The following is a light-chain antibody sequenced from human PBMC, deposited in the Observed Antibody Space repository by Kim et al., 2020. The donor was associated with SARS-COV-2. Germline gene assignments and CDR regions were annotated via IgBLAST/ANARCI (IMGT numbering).Light chain of an antibody. CDR2: GAS. CDR3: QQYGSSPLYS. CDR1: QSVSSSY. Sequence: PGERAPLSCRASQSVSSSYLAWYQQKPGQAPRLLIYGASSRATGIPDRFSGSGSGTDFTLTISRLEPEDFAVYYCQQYGSSPLYSFGQGTKLEI. J-gene: IGKJ2*03. V-gene: IGKV3-20*01.